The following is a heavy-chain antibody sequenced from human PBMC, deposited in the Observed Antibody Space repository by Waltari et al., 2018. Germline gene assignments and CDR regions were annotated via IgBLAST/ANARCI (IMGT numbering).Heavy chain of an antibody. CDR1: GYNFIDYD. CDR3: ARARAWGPKAFDV. J-gene: IGHJ3*01. Sequence: QVQLVQSEAEVRKPGASVKVSCQASGYNFIDYDVHWVRQSPGQGLEGMCGVNPTSRGTMYLRYSEGLATFSTYTSVNTAYMEVTRLTAVDTSTSFWARARAWGPKAFDVWGQRPRLPVSS. V-gene: IGHV1-2*04. CDR2: VNPTSRGT. D-gene: IGHD7-27*01.